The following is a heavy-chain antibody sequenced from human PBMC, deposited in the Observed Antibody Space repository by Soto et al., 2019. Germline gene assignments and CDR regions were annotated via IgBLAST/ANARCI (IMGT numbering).Heavy chain of an antibody. V-gene: IGHV1-18*01. CDR3: ARDPPKYCSSTSCYRYYYYYYMDV. Sequence: QVQLVQSGAEVKKPGASVKVSCKASGYTFTSYGISWVRQAPGQGLEWMGGISAYNGNTNYAQQLQGRVTMTTDTSTSTAYMELRSLRSDDTAVYYCARDPPKYCSSTSCYRYYYYYYMDVWGQGTTVPVSS. CDR1: GYTFTSYG. CDR2: ISAYNGNT. D-gene: IGHD2-2*02. J-gene: IGHJ6*03.